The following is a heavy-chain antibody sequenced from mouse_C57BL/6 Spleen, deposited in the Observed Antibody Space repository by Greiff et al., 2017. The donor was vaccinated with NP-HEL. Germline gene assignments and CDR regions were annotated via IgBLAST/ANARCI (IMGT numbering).Heavy chain of an antibody. CDR1: GYTFASYG. V-gene: IGHV1-81*01. J-gene: IGHJ2*01. Sequence: QVQLKQSGAELARPGASVKLSCKASGYTFASYGISWVKQRTGQGLEWIGEIYPRSGNTYYNEKFKGKATLTADKSSSTAYMELRSLTSEDSAVYFCARNYYDYLYYFDYWGQGTTLTVSS. CDR3: ARNYYDYLYYFDY. CDR2: IYPRSGNT. D-gene: IGHD2-4*01.